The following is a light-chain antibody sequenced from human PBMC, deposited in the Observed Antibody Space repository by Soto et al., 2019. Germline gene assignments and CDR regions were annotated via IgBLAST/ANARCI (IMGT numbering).Light chain of an antibody. V-gene: IGLV1-40*01. CDR3: QSFDKYLSAVV. CDR1: SSDIGAGYR. CDR2: DNT. J-gene: IGLJ2*01. Sequence: QAVVTQPPSVSGAPGERVTISCTGSSSDIGAGYRVRWYQQVPGTAPKLLIYDNTNRPSGVSVRFSGSKSGTSASLAISGRQAEDEADYYCQSFDKYLSAVVFGGGTQLTVL.